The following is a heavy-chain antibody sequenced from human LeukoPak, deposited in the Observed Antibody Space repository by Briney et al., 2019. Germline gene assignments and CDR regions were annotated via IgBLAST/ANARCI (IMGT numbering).Heavy chain of an antibody. CDR3: ARYSSSWYYFDY. J-gene: IGHJ4*02. Sequence: SVKVSCKASGYTFTGYYMHWVRQAPGQGLEWMGWINPNSGGTNYAQKLQGRVTMTRDTSISTAYMELSRLRSDDTAVYYCARYSSSWYYFDYWGQGTLVTVSS. V-gene: IGHV1-2*02. CDR1: GYTFTGYY. D-gene: IGHD6-13*01. CDR2: INPNSGGT.